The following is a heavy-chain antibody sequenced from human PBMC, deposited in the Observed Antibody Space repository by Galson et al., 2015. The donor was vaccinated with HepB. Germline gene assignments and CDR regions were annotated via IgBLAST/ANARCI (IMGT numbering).Heavy chain of an antibody. J-gene: IGHJ4*02. Sequence: SLRLSCAASGFTFSSYSMNWVRQAPGKGLEWVSSISSSSSYIYYADSVKGRFTISRDNAKNSLYLQMNSLRAEDTAVYYCARDQRSKQQLVLFPAVCCSDYWGQGTLVTVSS. CDR2: ISSSSSYI. CDR3: ARDQRSKQQLVLFPAVCCSDY. CDR1: GFTFSSYS. V-gene: IGHV3-21*01. D-gene: IGHD6-13*01.